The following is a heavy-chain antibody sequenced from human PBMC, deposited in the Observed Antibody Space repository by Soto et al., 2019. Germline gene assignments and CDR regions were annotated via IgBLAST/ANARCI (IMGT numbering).Heavy chain of an antibody. J-gene: IGHJ2*01. CDR3: ARDAVADWYFDL. CDR2: ISSSSSYI. CDR1: GFTFSSYS. V-gene: IGHV3-21*01. Sequence: EVQLVESGGGLVKPGGSLRLSCAASGFTFSSYSMNWVRQAPGKGLEWVSSISSSSSYIYYADSVKGRFTISRDNAKNSLYLQMNGLRAEDTAVYYCARDAVADWYFDLWGRGTLVTVSS. D-gene: IGHD6-19*01.